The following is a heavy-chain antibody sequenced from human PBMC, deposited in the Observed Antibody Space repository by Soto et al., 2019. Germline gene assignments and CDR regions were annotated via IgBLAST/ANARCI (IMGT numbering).Heavy chain of an antibody. CDR1: GDSINSDNYY. CDR2: IYYRGNT. V-gene: IGHV4-39*01. CDR3: ARLEGLATISYYFDY. Sequence: PSETLSLTCSVSGDSINSDNYYWGWIRQPPGKGLEWIGSIYYRGNTYYNPSLKTRDTISLDKSKSQFSLKLNSVTAADSAVYFCARLEGLATISYYFDYWGQGTLVTVSS. J-gene: IGHJ4*02. D-gene: IGHD3-9*01.